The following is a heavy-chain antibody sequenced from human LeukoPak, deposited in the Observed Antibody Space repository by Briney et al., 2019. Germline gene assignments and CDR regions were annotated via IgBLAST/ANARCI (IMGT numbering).Heavy chain of an antibody. Sequence: GGSLRLSCAASGFTFSSYSMNWVRQAPGKGLEWVSSISSSSSYIYYADSVKGRFTISRDNAKNSLYLQMNSLRAEDTAVYYCAREGEYDSSGYYLIDYWGQGTLVTVSS. CDR1: GFTFSSYS. V-gene: IGHV3-21*01. J-gene: IGHJ4*02. CDR2: ISSSSSYI. CDR3: AREGEYDSSGYYLIDY. D-gene: IGHD3-22*01.